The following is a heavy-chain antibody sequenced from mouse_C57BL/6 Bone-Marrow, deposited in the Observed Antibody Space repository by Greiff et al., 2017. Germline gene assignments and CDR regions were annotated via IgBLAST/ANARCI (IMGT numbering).Heavy chain of an antibody. CDR1: GYTFTEYT. D-gene: IGHD4-1*01. V-gene: IGHV1-62-2*01. Sequence: VQLQPSGAELVKPGASVKLSCQASGYTFTEYTIHWVTQRSGQGLEWIGWFYPGSGSIKYNEKFKDKATLTADKSSSTVYMELSRLTSEDSAVYFCARHEETEGAMDYWGQGTSVTVSS. CDR2: FYPGSGSI. J-gene: IGHJ4*01. CDR3: ARHEETEGAMDY.